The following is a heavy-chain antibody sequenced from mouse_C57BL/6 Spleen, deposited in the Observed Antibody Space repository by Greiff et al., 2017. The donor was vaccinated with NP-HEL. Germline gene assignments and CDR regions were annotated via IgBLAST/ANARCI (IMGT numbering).Heavy chain of an antibody. Sequence: VQLQQSGPELVKPGASVKISCKASGYSFTGYYMNWVKQSPEKSLEWIGEINPSTGGTTYNQKFKAKATLTVDKSSSTAYMQLKSLTSEDSAVYYCARSRTAYWYFDVWGTGTTVTVSS. J-gene: IGHJ1*03. CDR3: ARSRTAYWYFDV. V-gene: IGHV1-42*01. D-gene: IGHD4-1*01. CDR2: INPSTGGT. CDR1: GYSFTGYY.